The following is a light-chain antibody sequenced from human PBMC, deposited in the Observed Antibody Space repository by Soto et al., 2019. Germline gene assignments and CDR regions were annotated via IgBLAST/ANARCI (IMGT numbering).Light chain of an antibody. J-gene: IGLJ1*01. CDR3: SSYTSSSTLLV. CDR2: EVS. V-gene: IGLV2-14*01. CDR1: SSDVGGYNY. Sequence: QSVLTQPASVSGSPGQSITISCTGTSSDVGGYNYVSWYQQQPGKAPKLMIYEVSNRPSGVSNRFSGSKSGNTASLTISGLQAEDEADYCCSSYTSSSTLLVFGTGTKGTVL.